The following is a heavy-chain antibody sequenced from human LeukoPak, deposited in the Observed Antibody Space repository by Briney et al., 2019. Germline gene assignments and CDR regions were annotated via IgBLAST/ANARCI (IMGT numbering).Heavy chain of an antibody. CDR2: IGISAGST. D-gene: IGHD6-13*01. CDR1: GSTFDNYA. V-gene: IGHV3-23*01. J-gene: IGHJ3*01. CDR3: AKSKTAAAGTGAFDS. Sequence: GGSLRLSCEASGSTFDNYAMSWVRQAPGKGLEWVSTIGISAGSTYYADAVKGRFTISRDNSKKTVILQMNSLRAEDTAIYYCAKSKTAAAGTGAFDSWGQGTMVTVSS.